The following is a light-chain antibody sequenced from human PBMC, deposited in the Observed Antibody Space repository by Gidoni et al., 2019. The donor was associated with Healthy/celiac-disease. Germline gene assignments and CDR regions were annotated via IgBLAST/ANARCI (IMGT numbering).Light chain of an antibody. CDR3: QHYNNWPPKYT. Sequence: EIVMTQSPATLSVSPGERATLSCRARQSVSSNVAWYQQKPGQAPRLLIYGASTWATGIPARFSGSGSGTEFTLTISSLQSEDFAVYYCQHYNNWPPKYTFGQGTKLEIK. CDR1: QSVSSN. V-gene: IGKV3-15*01. CDR2: GAS. J-gene: IGKJ2*01.